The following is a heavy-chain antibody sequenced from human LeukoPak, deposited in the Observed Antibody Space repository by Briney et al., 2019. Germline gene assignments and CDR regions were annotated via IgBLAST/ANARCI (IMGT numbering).Heavy chain of an antibody. CDR3: AIDGIVGATTEAAYDY. Sequence: ASVKVSCKASGGTFSSYAISWVRQAPGQGLEWMGGVIPIFGTANYAQKFQGRVTITADESTSTAYMELSSLRSEDTAVYYCAIDGIVGATTEAAYDYWGQGTLVTVFS. V-gene: IGHV1-69*13. D-gene: IGHD1-26*01. J-gene: IGHJ4*02. CDR1: GGTFSSYA. CDR2: VIPIFGTA.